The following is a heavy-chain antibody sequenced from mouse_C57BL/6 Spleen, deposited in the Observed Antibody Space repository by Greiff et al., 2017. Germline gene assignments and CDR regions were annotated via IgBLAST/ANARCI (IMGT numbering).Heavy chain of an antibody. CDR1: GFTFSNYA. Sequence: EVHLVESGGGLVKPGGSLKLSCAASGFTFSNYAMSWVRQTPEKRLEWVATISDGGSYTYYPDKVKGRITISRDNAKNNLYLQMSHLKSEDTAMYSCARGLGVAYWGQGTLVTVSA. D-gene: IGHD4-1*01. CDR2: ISDGGSYT. V-gene: IGHV5-4*01. CDR3: ARGLGVAY. J-gene: IGHJ3*01.